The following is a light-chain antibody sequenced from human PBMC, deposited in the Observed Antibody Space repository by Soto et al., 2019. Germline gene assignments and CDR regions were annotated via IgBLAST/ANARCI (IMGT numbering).Light chain of an antibody. Sequence: EIVLTQSPGTLSLSPGERATLSCRASQSVSSSYLAWYQQKPGQAPRLLIYGASSRATGIPDRFSGSGSGTDFTLTISRLEPEDFAVYYWPHYGSSLPPFGGRPIVDIK. V-gene: IGKV3-20*01. CDR1: QSVSSSY. J-gene: IGKJ3*01. CDR2: GAS. CDR3: PHYGSSLPP.